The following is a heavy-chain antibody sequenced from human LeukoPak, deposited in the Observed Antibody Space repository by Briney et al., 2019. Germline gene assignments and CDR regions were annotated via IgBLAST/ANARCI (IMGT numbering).Heavy chain of an antibody. V-gene: IGHV3-53*01. CDR2: IYSDGST. D-gene: IGHD6-19*01. CDR3: ARHLYNSGWYFWFDP. J-gene: IGHJ5*02. CDR1: VFTVSSNY. Sequence: GRTLRLSRAASVFTVSSNYVSWVRQAPGKGLEWVSVIYSDGSTYYADSVKGRFTISRDNSKNTLFLQMNSLRAEDTALYYCARHLYNSGWYFWFDPWGQGTLVTVSS.